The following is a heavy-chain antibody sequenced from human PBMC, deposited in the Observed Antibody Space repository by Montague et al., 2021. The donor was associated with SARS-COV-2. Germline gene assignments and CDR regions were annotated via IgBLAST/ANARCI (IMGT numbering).Heavy chain of an antibody. D-gene: IGHD2-15*01. CDR3: ARAKVAAGMDV. Sequence: SETLSLTCTASGGSMSSYYWSSTRQPSGKGLEWIGYINYSGSNHYNPSLKRRVTISVDTSKNQFSLKLSSVTAAETAVYYCARAKVAAGMDVWGQGTTVTVSS. CDR1: GGSMSSYY. V-gene: IGHV4-59*01. J-gene: IGHJ6*02. CDR2: INYSGSN.